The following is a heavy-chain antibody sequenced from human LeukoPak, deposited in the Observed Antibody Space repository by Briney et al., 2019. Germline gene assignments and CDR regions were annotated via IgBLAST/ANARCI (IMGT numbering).Heavy chain of an antibody. Sequence: SETLSLTCTVSGASISGSNYYRGWIRQPPGKGLEWIGSIYYSGSTSYNPSLQSRVTISVDTAKNQFSLKLSSVTAADTAVYYCARATVTMDWFDPWGQGTLVTVSS. J-gene: IGHJ5*02. CDR3: ARATVTMDWFDP. CDR1: GASISGSNYY. V-gene: IGHV4-39*01. D-gene: IGHD4-17*01. CDR2: IYYSGST.